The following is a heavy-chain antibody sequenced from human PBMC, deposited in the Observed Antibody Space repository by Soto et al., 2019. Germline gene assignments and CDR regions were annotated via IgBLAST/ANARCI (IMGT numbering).Heavy chain of an antibody. Sequence: SETLSLTCTVSGGSISSNSYYWAWIRQPPGKGLEWIGTIYYSGSTYYNPSLKSRVTISVDTSKNQFSLKLTSVTAADTAVYYCARRALDYGDWYYFDYWGQGTLVTVS. J-gene: IGHJ4*02. CDR1: GGSISSNSYY. V-gene: IGHV4-39*01. CDR3: ARRALDYGDWYYFDY. CDR2: IYYSGST. D-gene: IGHD4-17*01.